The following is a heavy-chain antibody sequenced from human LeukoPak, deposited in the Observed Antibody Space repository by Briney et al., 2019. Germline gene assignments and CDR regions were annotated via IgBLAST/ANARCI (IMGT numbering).Heavy chain of an antibody. CDR2: ISYDGSNK. CDR3: ARDNQHAFRTNKYSRVYYYYMDV. D-gene: IGHD1-1*01. Sequence: GGSLRLSCAASGFTFSSYAMHWVRQAPGKGLEGVAVISYDGSNKYYADSVKGRFTISKDNSKNTLYLQMNSLRAEDTAVYYCARDNQHAFRTNKYSRVYYYYMDVWGKGTTVTVSS. V-gene: IGHV3-30*01. J-gene: IGHJ6*03. CDR1: GFTFSSYA.